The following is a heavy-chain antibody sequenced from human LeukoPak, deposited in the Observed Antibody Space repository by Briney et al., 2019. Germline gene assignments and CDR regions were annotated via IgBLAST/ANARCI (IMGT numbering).Heavy chain of an antibody. CDR3: ARGAVTVAGPAEYFQH. CDR2: ISSSSSYT. Sequence: GGSLRLSCAASGFTFSDYYMSWIRQAPGKGLEWVSYISSSSSYTDYVDSVKGRFTISRDNAKNSLYLQMNSLRAEDTAVYYCARGAVTVAGPAEYFQHWGQGTLVTVSS. CDR1: GFTFSDYY. D-gene: IGHD6-19*01. V-gene: IGHV3-11*05. J-gene: IGHJ1*01.